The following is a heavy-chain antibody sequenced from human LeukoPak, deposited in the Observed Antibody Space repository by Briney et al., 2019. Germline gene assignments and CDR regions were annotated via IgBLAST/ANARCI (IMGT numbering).Heavy chain of an antibody. Sequence: PGGSLRLSCAASGFTFDDYAMHWVRQAPGKGLEWVSGISWNSGSIGYADSVKGRFTISRDNAKNSLYLQMNSLRAEDMALYYCAKGLFGEPYDAFDIWGQGTMVTVSS. CDR1: GFTFDDYA. J-gene: IGHJ3*02. CDR2: ISWNSGSI. D-gene: IGHD3-10*02. CDR3: AKGLFGEPYDAFDI. V-gene: IGHV3-9*03.